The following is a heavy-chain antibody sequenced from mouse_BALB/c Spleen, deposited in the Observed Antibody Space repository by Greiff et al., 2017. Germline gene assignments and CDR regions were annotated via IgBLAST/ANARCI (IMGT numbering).Heavy chain of an antibody. CDR1: GFSLTSYG. Sequence: VQLVESGPSLVQPSQSLSITCTVSGFSLTSYGVHWVRQSPGKGLEWLGVIWRGGSTDYNAAFMSRLSITKDNSKSQVFFKMNSLQADDTAIYYCAKKGSVHYYGYDYAMDYWGQGTSVTVSS. CDR2: IWRGGST. V-gene: IGHV2-5-1*01. D-gene: IGHD1-2*01. J-gene: IGHJ4*01. CDR3: AKKGSVHYYGYDYAMDY.